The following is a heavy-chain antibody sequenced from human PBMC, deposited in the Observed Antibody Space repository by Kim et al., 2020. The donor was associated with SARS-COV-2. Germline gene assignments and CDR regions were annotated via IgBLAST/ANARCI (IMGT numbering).Heavy chain of an antibody. Sequence: SETLSLTCTVSGGSISSGSYYWSWIRQPAGKGLEWIGCIYTSGSTNYNPSLKSRVTISVDTSKNQFSLKLSSVTAADTAVYYCARDSPLVVFRSSFGSDWFDPWGQGTLVTVSS. CDR2: IYTSGST. CDR1: GGSISSGSYY. D-gene: IGHD6-6*01. CDR3: ARDSPLVVFRSSFGSDWFDP. V-gene: IGHV4-61*02. J-gene: IGHJ5*02.